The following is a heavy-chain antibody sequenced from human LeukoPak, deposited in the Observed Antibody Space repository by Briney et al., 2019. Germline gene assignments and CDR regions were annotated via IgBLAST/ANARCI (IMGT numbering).Heavy chain of an antibody. CDR3: ARGRFYDTSGYQN. D-gene: IGHD3-22*01. CDR2: ISHSGST. V-gene: IGHV4-34*01. J-gene: IGHJ4*02. Sequence: SETLSLICAVYGASFNDYYWSWIRQPPGKGLEWIGEISHSGSTKYSPSLKSRVTTSVDTSNNQLSLKVTSATAADTAVYYCARGRFYDTSGYQNWGQGTLVTVSS. CDR1: GASFNDYY.